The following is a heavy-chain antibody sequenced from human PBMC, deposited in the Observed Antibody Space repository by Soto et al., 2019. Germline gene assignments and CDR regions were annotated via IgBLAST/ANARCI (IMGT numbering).Heavy chain of an antibody. CDR2: IHHSGGT. CDR1: SASISSEQR. CDR3: ARSFGWYAIDQ. V-gene: IGHV4-4*02. J-gene: IGHJ4*02. Sequence: QMQLQESGPRLVKPSETLSLTCAVSSASISSEQRWSWVRQPPGKGLEWIGEIHHSGGTNNNPSLKRRVPLSVDKSKHQCSLNLSSVTAADTAVYYCARSFGWYAIDQWGQGTLVTVSS. D-gene: IGHD6-19*01.